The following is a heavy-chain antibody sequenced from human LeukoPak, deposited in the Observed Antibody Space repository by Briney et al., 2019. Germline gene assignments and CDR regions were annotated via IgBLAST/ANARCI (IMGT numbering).Heavy chain of an antibody. CDR3: ARYKYDSSGYPYYFDY. D-gene: IGHD3-22*01. CDR1: GLTVSSNY. J-gene: IGHJ4*02. V-gene: IGHV3-53*01. Sequence: GGSLRVSCAPSGLTVSSNYMSWVRQAPGKGLEGVSVIYSGGSTYYADSVKGRFTISRDNSKNKLYLQMNSLRAEDTAVYYCARYKYDSSGYPYYFDYWGQGTLVTVSS. CDR2: IYSGGST.